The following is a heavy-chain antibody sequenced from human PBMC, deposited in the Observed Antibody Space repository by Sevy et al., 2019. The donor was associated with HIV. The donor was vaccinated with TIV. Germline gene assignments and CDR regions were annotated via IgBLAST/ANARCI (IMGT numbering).Heavy chain of an antibody. V-gene: IGHV3-7*01. Sequence: GGSLRLSCAVSGFTFSNYWMSWVRQAPGKGLECVANINQDGGEKYYLDSVKGRFFVSRDNAKNSLYLQMDSLRAEDTAVYYFLQMNSLKIEDTAVYYCATAPGYYDSAPFDYWGPGTLVTVSS. CDR2: INQDGGEK. J-gene: IGHJ4*02. CDR1: GFTFSNYW. CDR3: LQMNSLKIEDTAVYYCATAPGYYDSAPFDY. D-gene: IGHD3-22*01.